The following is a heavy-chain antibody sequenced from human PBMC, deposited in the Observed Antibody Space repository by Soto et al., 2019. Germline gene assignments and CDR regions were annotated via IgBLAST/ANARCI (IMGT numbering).Heavy chain of an antibody. Sequence: ASVKVSCKASGYTITRYYIHWVRQAPGQGLEWMGVINPSGGDTIYAQKFQGRVTMTRDTPTTTVYMEVNSLRSEDTAVYYCARSGEVAVLYCGGDCAKEDACDIWG. CDR3: ARSGEVAVLYCGGDCAKEDACDI. CDR1: GYTITRYY. D-gene: IGHD2-21*02. J-gene: IGHJ3*02. V-gene: IGHV1-46*01. CDR2: INPSGGDT.